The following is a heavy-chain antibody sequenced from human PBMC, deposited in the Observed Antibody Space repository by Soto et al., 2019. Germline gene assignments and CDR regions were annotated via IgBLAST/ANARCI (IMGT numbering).Heavy chain of an antibody. J-gene: IGHJ4*02. CDR3: TTSVTGTPRAIDY. D-gene: IGHD2-15*01. CDR1: GLPFAKVW. CDR2: IKSQTDGGRI. V-gene: IGHV3-15*01. Sequence: EVQVVESGGGLVKPGGSLRLSCEVSGLPFAKVWMSWIRQAPGKGLEWVGRIKSQTDGGRIDYAAPVKGRFTISREDSKNTRYRQMNSLTTEATAVYYGTTSVTGTPRAIDYWGQGNLVTVSS.